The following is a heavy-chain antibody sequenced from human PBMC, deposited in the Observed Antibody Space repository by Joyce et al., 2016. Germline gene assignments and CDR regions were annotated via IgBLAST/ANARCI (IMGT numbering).Heavy chain of an antibody. V-gene: IGHV1-8*01. CDR2: MNTNNGKT. J-gene: IGHJ4*02. Sequence: QVQLVQSGAEVKKPGASVKVSCKASAYTFTTYDINWVRQAAGQGLEWMGWMNTNNGKTGYKQKFQGRLTMTRDTSTSTAYMELSSLRSEDTAIHFCARGNGDYADYWGQGTLVTVSS. CDR1: AYTFTTYD. CDR3: ARGNGDYADY. D-gene: IGHD4-17*01.